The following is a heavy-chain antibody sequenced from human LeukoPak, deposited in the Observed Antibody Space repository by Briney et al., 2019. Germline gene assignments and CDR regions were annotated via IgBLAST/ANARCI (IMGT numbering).Heavy chain of an antibody. J-gene: IGHJ4*02. CDR2: INPNSGGT. V-gene: IGHV1-2*02. CDR3: ARDPRLDSGYDY. D-gene: IGHD5-12*01. Sequence: ASVKVSCKASGYTFTGYYMHWVRQAPGQGLEWMGWINPNSGGTNYAQKFQGRVTMTRDTSISTAYMELSRPRSDDTAVYYCARDPRLDSGYDYWGQGTLVTVSS. CDR1: GYTFTGYY.